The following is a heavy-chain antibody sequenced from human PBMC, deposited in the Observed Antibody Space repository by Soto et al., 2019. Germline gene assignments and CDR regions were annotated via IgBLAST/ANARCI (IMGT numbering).Heavy chain of an antibody. Sequence: QVQLVQSGAEVKKPGASVKVSCKASGYTFTSYDISWVRQATGQGLEWMGWMNPNSGNTGYAQKFQGRVTMTRNTSTRTAYMELGSLRSEDTAVYYCARAPRLYYCSCGMDLWGQGTTVTVSS. J-gene: IGHJ6*02. CDR3: ARAPRLYYCSCGMDL. V-gene: IGHV1-8*01. CDR1: GYTFTSYD. CDR2: MNPNSGNT.